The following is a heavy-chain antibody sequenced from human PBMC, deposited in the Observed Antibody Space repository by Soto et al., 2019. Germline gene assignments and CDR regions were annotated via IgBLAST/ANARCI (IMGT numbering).Heavy chain of an antibody. CDR2: IYYSGST. V-gene: IGHV4-30-4*01. J-gene: IGHJ4*02. CDR3: ASQSDQTGAGDY. CDR1: GGSISSGDYY. Sequence: QVQLQESGPGLVKPSQTLSLTCTVSGGSISSGDYYWSWIRQPPGKGLEWIGYIYYSGSTYYNPSLKRRXXIXVXXSKNQFSLKLSSVTAADTAVYYCASQSDQTGAGDYWGQGTLVTVSS. D-gene: IGHD7-27*01.